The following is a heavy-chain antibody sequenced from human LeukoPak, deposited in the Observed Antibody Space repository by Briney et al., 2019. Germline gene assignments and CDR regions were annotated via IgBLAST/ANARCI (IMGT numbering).Heavy chain of an antibody. V-gene: IGHV4-30-2*01. Sequence: PSETLSLTCTVSGGSISSGGYSWSWIRQPPGKGLEWIGYIYHSGSTNYNPSLKSRVTISVDTSKNQFSLKLSSVTAADTAVYYCARGRRWQQSPRYFDLWGRGTLVTVSS. CDR2: IYHSGST. CDR3: ARGRRWQQSPRYFDL. CDR1: GGSISSGGYS. D-gene: IGHD5-24*01. J-gene: IGHJ2*01.